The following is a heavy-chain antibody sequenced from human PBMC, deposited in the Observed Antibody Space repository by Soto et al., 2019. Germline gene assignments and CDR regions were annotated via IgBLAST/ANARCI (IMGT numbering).Heavy chain of an antibody. D-gene: IGHD3-9*01. Sequence: VQLLESGGGLVQPGESLRLSCAASGFTFSSYAMSWVRQAPGKGLEWVAVISYDGSNKYYADSVKGRFTISRDNSKNTLYLQMNSLRAEDTAVYYCAKDLVLTGYSSYYYGMDVWGQGTTVTVSS. V-gene: IGHV3-30*18. CDR1: GFTFSSYA. J-gene: IGHJ6*02. CDR3: AKDLVLTGYSSYYYGMDV. CDR2: ISYDGSNK.